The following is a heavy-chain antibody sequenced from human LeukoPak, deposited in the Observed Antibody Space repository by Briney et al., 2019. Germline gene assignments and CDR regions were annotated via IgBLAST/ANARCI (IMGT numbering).Heavy chain of an antibody. V-gene: IGHV4-34*01. CDR3: ARGYYDSSGYYWYFDY. J-gene: IGHJ4*02. D-gene: IGHD3-22*01. CDR1: GGSFSGYY. Sequence: PSETLSFTCAVYGGSFSGYYWSWIRQPPGKGLEWIGSIYYSGSTYYNPSLKSRVTISVDTSKNQFSLKLSSVTAADTAVYYCARGYYDSSGYYWYFDYWGQGTLVTVSS. CDR2: IYYSGST.